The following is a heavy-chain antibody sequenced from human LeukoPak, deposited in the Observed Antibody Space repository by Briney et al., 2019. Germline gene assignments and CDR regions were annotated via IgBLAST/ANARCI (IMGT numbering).Heavy chain of an antibody. Sequence: SETLSLTCTVSGDSISSSSYYWGCIRQPPGKGLEWITNRNHGGSTYYNPSRKSRVTISEDKSKNQCFRKLSSVTAADTALYYCGRDSMRGNYWREGILLTVCS. V-gene: IGHV4-39*07. CDR1: GDSISSSSYY. CDR3: GRDSMRGNY. D-gene: IGHD2-2*01. J-gene: IGHJ4*02. CDR2: RNHGGST.